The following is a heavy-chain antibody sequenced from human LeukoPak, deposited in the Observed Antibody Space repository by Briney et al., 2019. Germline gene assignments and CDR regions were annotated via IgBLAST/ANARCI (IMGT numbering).Heavy chain of an antibody. CDR1: GYTFTSNY. CDR2: INPSGGST. CDR3: ARDNYDYGDFDY. Sequence: ASVKVSCKASGYTFTSNYMHWVRQAPGQGLEWMGIINPSGGSTSYAQKFQGRVTMTRDTSTSTVYMELSSLRFEDTAVYYCARDNYDYGDFDYWGQGALVTVSS. V-gene: IGHV1-46*01. D-gene: IGHD4-17*01. J-gene: IGHJ4*02.